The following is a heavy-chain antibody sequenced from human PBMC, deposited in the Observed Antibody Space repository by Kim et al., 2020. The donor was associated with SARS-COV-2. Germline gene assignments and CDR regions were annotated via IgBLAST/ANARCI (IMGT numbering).Heavy chain of an antibody. D-gene: IGHD3-10*01. CDR3: ARGYYYGSGQGDWFDP. J-gene: IGHJ5*02. V-gene: IGHV1-69*04. Sequence: KFQGRVTITADKSTSTAYMELSSLRSEDTAVYYCARGYYYGSGQGDWFDPWGQGTLVTVSS.